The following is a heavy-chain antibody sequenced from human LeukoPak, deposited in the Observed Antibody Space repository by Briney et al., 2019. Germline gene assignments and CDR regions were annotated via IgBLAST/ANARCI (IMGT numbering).Heavy chain of an antibody. Sequence: GGSLRLSCAASGFAFSSYAMHWVRQAPGKGLEWVAVISYDGSNKYYADSVKGRFTISRDNSKNTLYLQMNSLRAEDTAVYYCARARGYSSSRYDYWGQGTLVTVSS. CDR2: ISYDGSNK. J-gene: IGHJ4*02. D-gene: IGHD6-13*01. CDR1: GFAFSSYA. CDR3: ARARGYSSSRYDY. V-gene: IGHV3-30*04.